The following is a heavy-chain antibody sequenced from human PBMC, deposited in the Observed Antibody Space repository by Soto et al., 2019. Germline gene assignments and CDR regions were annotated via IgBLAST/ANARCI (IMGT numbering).Heavy chain of an antibody. CDR1: GFSFSNYA. CDR2: MDRSGDSP. Sequence: EVQLLESGGGLVQPGGSLRLSCAASGFSFSNYAMSWGRQAPGKGLEWVSGMDRSGDSPDYAESVKGRLTISRDDSKNTLYVPMDSLRVHYTAVYYCAKDGSDLLLWAMFDYWGQGTLVPVSP. D-gene: IGHD2-15*01. V-gene: IGHV3-23*01. J-gene: IGHJ4*02. CDR3: AKDGSDLLLWAMFDY.